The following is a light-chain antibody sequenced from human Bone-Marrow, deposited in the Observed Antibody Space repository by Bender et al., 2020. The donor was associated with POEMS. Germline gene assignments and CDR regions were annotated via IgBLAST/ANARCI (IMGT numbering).Light chain of an antibody. Sequence: QSALTQPRSVSGSPGQSVTISCTGTSSDVGAYNFVSWYQVHPDKAPKLIIFEVSTRPSGVPDRFSGSKSGNTASLTVSGLQSEDEADYYCSSYAGSNTWVFGGGTKLTVL. J-gene: IGLJ3*02. CDR2: EVS. CDR1: SSDVGAYNF. CDR3: SSYAGSNTWV. V-gene: IGLV2-8*01.